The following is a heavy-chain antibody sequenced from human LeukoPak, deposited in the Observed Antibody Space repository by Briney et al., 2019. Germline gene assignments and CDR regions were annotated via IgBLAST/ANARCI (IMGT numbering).Heavy chain of an antibody. V-gene: IGHV3-30*18. D-gene: IGHD6-13*01. CDR3: AKDITAIAAAGYGMDV. Sequence: GGSLRLSCAASGFSFISYGMHWVRQAPGKGLEWVGVISDDGRRKDYADSVKGRFTISRDNSKDTLYLQMNSLRAEDTALYYCAKDITAIAAAGYGMDVWGQGTTVTVSS. J-gene: IGHJ6*02. CDR1: GFSFISYG. CDR2: ISDDGRRK.